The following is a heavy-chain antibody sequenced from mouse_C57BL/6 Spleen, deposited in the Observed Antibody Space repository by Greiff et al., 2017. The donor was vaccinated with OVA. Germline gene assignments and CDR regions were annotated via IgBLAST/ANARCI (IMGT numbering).Heavy chain of an antibody. CDR3: ARNKEVYRKNAMDY. Sequence: VQLQQSGPGLVQPSQSLSITCTVSGFSFTSYGVHWVRQSPGKGLEWLGVIWSGGSTDYNAAFISRLSSSKDNSKSQVFFKMNSLQDDDTAIYYCARNKEVYRKNAMDYWGQGTSVTVSS. CDR1: GFSFTSYG. V-gene: IGHV2-2*01. CDR2: IWSGGST. D-gene: IGHD2-14*01. J-gene: IGHJ4*01.